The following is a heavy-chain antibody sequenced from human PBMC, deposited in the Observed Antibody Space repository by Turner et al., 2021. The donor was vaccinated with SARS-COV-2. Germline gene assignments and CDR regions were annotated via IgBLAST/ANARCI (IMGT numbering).Heavy chain of an antibody. D-gene: IGHD1-7*01. CDR2: IRNKANSYTT. V-gene: IGHV3-72*01. Sequence: EVQLVESGGGLVQPGGSLRLSCAASGFTFSDHYMDWVRQAPGEGLEWVGRIRNKANSYTTEYAASVKGRFTISRDDSKNSLYLQMNSLKTEDTAVYYCARSGDWNLAGFDYWGQGTLVTVSS. CDR1: GFTFSDHY. J-gene: IGHJ4*02. CDR3: ARSGDWNLAGFDY.